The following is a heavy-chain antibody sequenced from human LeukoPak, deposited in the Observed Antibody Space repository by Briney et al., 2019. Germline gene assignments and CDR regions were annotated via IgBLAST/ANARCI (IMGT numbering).Heavy chain of an antibody. D-gene: IGHD2-2*01. CDR1: GASIRITNYY. CDR2: IYYSGIT. V-gene: IGHV4-39*07. Sequence: SETLSLTCTVSGASIRITNYYWAWIRQPPGKGLEWIGSIYYSGITYYNPSVNSRVTISVDTSKNQFSLKLSSVTAADTAVYYCARTRIVVVPAADNWFDPWGQGTLVTVSS. J-gene: IGHJ5*02. CDR3: ARTRIVVVPAADNWFDP.